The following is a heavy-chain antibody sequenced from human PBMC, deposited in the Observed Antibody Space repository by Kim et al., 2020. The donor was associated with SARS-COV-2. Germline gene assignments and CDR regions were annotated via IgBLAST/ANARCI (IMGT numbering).Heavy chain of an antibody. CDR1: GSSISSGYY. CDR2: IYHSGST. Sequence: SETLSLTCTVSGSSISSGYYWGWIRQPPGKGLEWIGSIYHSGSTYYNPSLKSRVTISVDTSKNQFSLKLSSVTAADTAVYYCARAVAGHFDYWGQGTLVTVSS. V-gene: IGHV4-38-2*02. D-gene: IGHD6-19*01. J-gene: IGHJ4*02. CDR3: ARAVAGHFDY.